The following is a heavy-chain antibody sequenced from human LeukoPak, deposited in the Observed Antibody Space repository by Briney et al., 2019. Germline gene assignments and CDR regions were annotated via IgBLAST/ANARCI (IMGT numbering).Heavy chain of an antibody. CDR3: ARDLGYCSGGSCYSYYWFDP. CDR2: IYYSGST. J-gene: IGHJ5*02. D-gene: IGHD2-15*01. Sequence: SETLSLTCTVSGGSISSYYWSWIRQPPGKGLEWIGYIYYSGSTNYNPSLKSRVTISVDTSKNQFSLKLSSVTAADTAVYYCARDLGYCSGGSCYSYYWFDPWGQGTLVTVSS. CDR1: GGSISSYY. V-gene: IGHV4-59*12.